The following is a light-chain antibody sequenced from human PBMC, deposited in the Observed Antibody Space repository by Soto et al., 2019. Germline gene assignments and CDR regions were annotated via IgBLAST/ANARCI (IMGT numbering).Light chain of an antibody. CDR1: QSVNSNY. J-gene: IGKJ1*01. V-gene: IGKV3-20*01. CDR3: QQDGSSPRT. CDR2: GAS. Sequence: EIVLTQSPGTLSLSPGERATLSCRASQSVNSNYLAWYQQKPGQAPRLLIYGASSRATGSPEKFSGSGSGTDFTLTISRLEPEDSAVYHCQQDGSSPRTFGQGTKVEIK.